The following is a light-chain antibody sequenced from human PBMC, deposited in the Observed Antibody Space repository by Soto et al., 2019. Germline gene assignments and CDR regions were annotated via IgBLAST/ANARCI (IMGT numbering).Light chain of an antibody. CDR3: QQHSNRLT. V-gene: IGKV3-11*01. CDR1: QSVDSY. CDR2: DAS. Sequence: EIVLTQSPATLSLSPGERATLSCRASQSVDSYLAWYQQKPGQSPRLLIFDASNRATGIPARFSGSGSGTDFTLTISSLEPEDFAVYYCQQHSNRLTFGGGTKAEIK. J-gene: IGKJ4*01.